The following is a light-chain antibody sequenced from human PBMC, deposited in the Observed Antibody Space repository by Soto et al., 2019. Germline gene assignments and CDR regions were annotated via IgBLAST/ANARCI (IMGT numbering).Light chain of an antibody. Sequence: EIVLTQYPGTLSLSPGESASLACMASHGLXKSFGWYQQKPGQAPRFRXVGAANRATGSPDRLSGSGSATDFALTISRLEPEDFAVYHFQQYGGAPRTFGQGTKVDI. J-gene: IGKJ1*01. V-gene: IGKV3-20*01. CDR1: HGLXKS. CDR2: GAA. CDR3: QQYGGAPRT.